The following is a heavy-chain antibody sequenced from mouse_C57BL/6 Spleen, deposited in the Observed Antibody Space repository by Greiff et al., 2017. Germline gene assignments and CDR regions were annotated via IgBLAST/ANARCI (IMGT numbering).Heavy chain of an antibody. CDR3: ARGDDYDVPGFAY. V-gene: IGHV5-4*03. D-gene: IGHD2-4*01. CDR1: GFTFSSYA. J-gene: IGHJ3*01. CDR2: ISDGGSYT. Sequence: EVNVVESGGGLVKPGGSLKLSCAASGFTFSSYAMSWVRQTPEKRLEWVATISDGGSYTYYPDNVKGRFTISRDNAKNNLYLQMSHLKSEDTAMYYCARGDDYDVPGFAYWGQGTLVTVSA.